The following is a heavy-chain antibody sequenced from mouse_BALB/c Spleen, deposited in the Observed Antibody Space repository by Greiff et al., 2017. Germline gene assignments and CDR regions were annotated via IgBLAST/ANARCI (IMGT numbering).Heavy chain of an antibody. CDR3: ASSYGYAMDY. Sequence: EVKLMESGGGLVKPGGSLKLSCAASGFTFSSYAMSWVRQTPEKRLEWVATISSGGSYTYYPDSVKGRFTISRDNAKNTLYLQMSSLRSEDTAMYYCASSYGYAMDYWGQGTSVTVSS. CDR1: GFTFSSYA. J-gene: IGHJ4*01. D-gene: IGHD1-1*01. CDR2: ISSGGSYT. V-gene: IGHV5-9-3*01.